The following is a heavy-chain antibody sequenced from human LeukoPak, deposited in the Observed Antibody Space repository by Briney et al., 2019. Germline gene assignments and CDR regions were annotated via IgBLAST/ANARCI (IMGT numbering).Heavy chain of an antibody. Sequence: EASVKVSCKASGGTFSSYAISWVRQAPGQGLEWMGGIIPIFGTANYAQKFQGRVTITADESTSTAYMELSSLRSEATAVYYCVRDGDEGGNSSGWYYWYFDLWGRGTLVTVSS. CDR3: VRDGDEGGNSSGWYYWYFDL. D-gene: IGHD6-19*01. CDR2: IIPIFGTA. V-gene: IGHV1-69*13. J-gene: IGHJ2*01. CDR1: GGTFSSYA.